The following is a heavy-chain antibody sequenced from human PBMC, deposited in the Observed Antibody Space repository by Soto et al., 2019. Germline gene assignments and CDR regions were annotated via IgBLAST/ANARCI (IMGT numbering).Heavy chain of an antibody. CDR1: GFTFSSYA. V-gene: IGHV3-23*03. J-gene: IGHJ5*02. Sequence: EVQLLESGGGLVQPGGSLRLSCAASGFTFSSYAMSWVRQAPGKGLEWVSVIYSGGSTYYADSVKGRFTISRDNSKNTLYLQMNSLRAEDTAVYYCARGVVTAIPGPNWFDPWGQGTLVTVSS. CDR2: IYSGGST. CDR3: ARGVVTAIPGPNWFDP. D-gene: IGHD2-21*02.